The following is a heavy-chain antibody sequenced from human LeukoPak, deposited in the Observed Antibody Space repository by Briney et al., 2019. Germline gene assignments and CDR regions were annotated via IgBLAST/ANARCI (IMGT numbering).Heavy chain of an antibody. Sequence: ASVKVSCKASGYTFNHHGIAWVRQAPGQGLEWMGWISAWNGDTIYAQKVQGRVTMTKDTSTNTAYVELRSLTSDDTALYYCARDPSNTSGRYQYFDLWGRGTLVTVSS. CDR2: ISAWNGDT. V-gene: IGHV1-18*01. CDR3: ARDPSNTSGRYQYFDL. J-gene: IGHJ2*01. D-gene: IGHD6-19*01. CDR1: GYTFNHHG.